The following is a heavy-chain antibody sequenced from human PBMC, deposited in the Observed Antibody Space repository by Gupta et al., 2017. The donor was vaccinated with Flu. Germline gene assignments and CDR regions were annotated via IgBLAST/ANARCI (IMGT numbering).Heavy chain of an antibody. J-gene: IGHJ4*02. Sequence: HWVRQAPGKGLEYVSGISSNGGSTYYANSVKGRFTISRDNSKNTLYLQMGSLRAEDMAVYYCARRVSYGYLDYWGQGTLVTVSS. CDR3: ARRVSYGYLDY. V-gene: IGHV3-64*01. CDR2: ISSNGGST. D-gene: IGHD5-18*01.